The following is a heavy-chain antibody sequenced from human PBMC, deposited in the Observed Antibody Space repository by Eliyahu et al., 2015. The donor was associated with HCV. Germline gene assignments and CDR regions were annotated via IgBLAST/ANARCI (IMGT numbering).Heavy chain of an antibody. V-gene: IGHV1-8*01. Sequence: QVQLVQSGAEVKKPGASVKVSCKASGYTFTSYDXNXVRXATGQGLEWMGWMNPNSGNTGYAQKFQGRVTMTRNTSISTAYMELSSLRSEDTAVYYCARDPYCSSTSCEPFYYYYYYMDVWGKGTTVTVSS. CDR3: ARDPYCSSTSCEPFYYYYYYMDV. D-gene: IGHD2-2*01. J-gene: IGHJ6*03. CDR1: GYTFTSYD. CDR2: MNPNSGNT.